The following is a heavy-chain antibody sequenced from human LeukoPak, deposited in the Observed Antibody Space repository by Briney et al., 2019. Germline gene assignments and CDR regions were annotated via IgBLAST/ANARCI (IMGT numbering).Heavy chain of an antibody. D-gene: IGHD3-3*01. Sequence: KPSETLSLTCTVSGGSISSYYWSWIRQPPGKGLEWIGYIYYSGSTNYNPSLKSRVTISVDTSKNQFSLKLSSVTAADTAVYYCARGIRFLEWNYHFDYWGQGTLVTVSS. J-gene: IGHJ4*02. CDR3: ARGIRFLEWNYHFDY. V-gene: IGHV4-59*08. CDR2: IYYSGST. CDR1: GGSISSYY.